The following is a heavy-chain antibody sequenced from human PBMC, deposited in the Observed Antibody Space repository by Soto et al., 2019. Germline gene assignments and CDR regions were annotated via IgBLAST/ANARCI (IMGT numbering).Heavy chain of an antibody. CDR3: VLFPRSSPGMDV. CDR2: ISSSSSTI. V-gene: IGHV3-48*02. CDR1: GFTFSSYS. Sequence: EVQLVESGGGLVQPGGSLRLSCAASGFTFSSYSMNWVRQAPGKGLEWVSYISSSSSTIYYADSVKGRFTISRDNAKNSLYLQMNSLRDEDTAVYYCVLFPRSSPGMDVWGQGTTVTVSS. J-gene: IGHJ6*02. D-gene: IGHD6-13*01.